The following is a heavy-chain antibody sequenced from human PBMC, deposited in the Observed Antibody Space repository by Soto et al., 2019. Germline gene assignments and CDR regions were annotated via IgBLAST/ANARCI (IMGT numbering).Heavy chain of an antibody. D-gene: IGHD1-26*01. CDR2: ISGSGDNT. Sequence: EVQLLQSGGGLVQPGGSLRLSCAASGFAFRTYAMSWVRQAPGKGLEWVSAISGSGDNTYYTDPVKGRFTISRDNSENPLQLQMNSLSPEDPAIYYCGKDLKLGGGTFIDQWGQGPLVTVSS. CDR3: GKDLKLGGGTFIDQ. CDR1: GFAFRTYA. V-gene: IGHV3-23*01. J-gene: IGHJ4*02.